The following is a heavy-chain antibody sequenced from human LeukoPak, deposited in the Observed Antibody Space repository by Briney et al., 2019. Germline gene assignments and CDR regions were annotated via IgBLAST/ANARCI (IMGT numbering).Heavy chain of an antibody. Sequence: PETLSLTCTVSGGSISSYYWNWIRQPPGKGLEWIGYIYYSGSTNYNPSLKSRVTMSVDTSKNQFPLKLSSVTAADTAVYYCARDLNSGSLFDYWGQGTLVTVSS. CDR1: GGSISSYY. CDR2: IYYSGST. D-gene: IGHD1-26*01. CDR3: ARDLNSGSLFDY. J-gene: IGHJ4*02. V-gene: IGHV4-59*12.